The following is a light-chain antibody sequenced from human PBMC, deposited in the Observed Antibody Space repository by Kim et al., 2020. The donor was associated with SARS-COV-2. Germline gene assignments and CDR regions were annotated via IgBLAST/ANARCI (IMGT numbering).Light chain of an antibody. CDR3: QAWDSSTRGV. CDR1: KLGDKY. CDR2: QDS. Sequence: SYELTQPPSVSVSPGQTASITCSGDKLGDKYACWYQQKPGQSPVLVIYQDSKRPSGIPERFSGSNSGNTATLTISGTQAMDEADYYCQAWDSSTRGVFCGGTQLTVL. V-gene: IGLV3-1*01. J-gene: IGLJ3*02.